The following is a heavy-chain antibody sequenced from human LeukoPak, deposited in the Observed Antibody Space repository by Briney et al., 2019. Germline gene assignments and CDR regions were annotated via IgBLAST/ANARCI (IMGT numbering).Heavy chain of an antibody. V-gene: IGHV3-7*01. J-gene: IGHJ6*03. CDR3: ASSPYAYYYMDV. D-gene: IGHD4-17*01. CDR1: GFTFSSYW. CDR2: IKQDGSEK. Sequence: GGSLRLPCAASGFTFSSYWMSWVRQAPGKGLEWVANIKQDGSEKYYVDSVKGRFTISRDNAKNSLYLQMNSLRAEDTAVYYCASSPYAYYYMDVWGKGTTVTVSS.